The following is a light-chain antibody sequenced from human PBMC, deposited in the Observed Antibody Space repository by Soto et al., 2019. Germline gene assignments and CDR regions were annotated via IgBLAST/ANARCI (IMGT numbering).Light chain of an antibody. Sequence: QSVLTQPASVSGSPGQPITISCTGTSSDVGGYNYVSWYQQHPGKAPKVMIYDVSNRPSGVSNRFSGSKSGNTASLPISGLQAEDEADYYCNSYTTSSTYVFGTWTKVTV. J-gene: IGLJ1*01. CDR2: DVS. CDR3: NSYTTSSTYV. V-gene: IGLV2-14*01. CDR1: SSDVGGYNY.